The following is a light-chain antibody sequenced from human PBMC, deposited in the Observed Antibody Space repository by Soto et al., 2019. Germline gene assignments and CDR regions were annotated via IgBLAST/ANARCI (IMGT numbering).Light chain of an antibody. CDR1: QSVINCY. V-gene: IGKV3-20*01. J-gene: IGKJ5*01. Sequence: EVVLTQSPDTLSSSPGERVTLSCRASQSVINCYLGWYQQKPGQAPRLIIYDASIRATGTPDRFSGSESGTDFTLTISRLEPEDFVVYYCHQHGHSPPFTFGQGTRLEIK. CDR2: DAS. CDR3: HQHGHSPPFT.